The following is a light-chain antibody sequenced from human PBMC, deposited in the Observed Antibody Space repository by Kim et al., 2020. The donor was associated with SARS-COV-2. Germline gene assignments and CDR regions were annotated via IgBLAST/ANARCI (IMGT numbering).Light chain of an antibody. V-gene: IGLV3-1*01. CDR1: KLGNKY. CDR2: QDN. CDR3: QAWHSSTVV. J-gene: IGLJ2*01. Sequence: VSTGQTASITCSGDKLGNKYASWYQQKPGQSPLLVIYQDNRRPSGIPERFSGSNSGNTATLTISGTQAIDEAAYYCQAWHSSTVVFGGGTQLTVL.